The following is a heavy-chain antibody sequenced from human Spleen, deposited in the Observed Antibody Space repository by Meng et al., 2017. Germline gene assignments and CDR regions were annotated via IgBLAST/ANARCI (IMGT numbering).Heavy chain of an antibody. D-gene: IGHD2-21*02. J-gene: IGHJ3*02. CDR3: ARGAVTARGDAFDI. V-gene: IGHV4-4*02. CDR2: IYQSGST. Sequence: QVQLQESGPGLVKPSGSLSLTCAFSGGPISSSNWWRWVRQPPGKGLEWSGEIYQSGSTNYNPSLKSRVTISVDKSKNQFSLKLSSVTAADTAVYYCARGAVTARGDAFDIWGQGTMVTVSS. CDR1: GGPISSSNW.